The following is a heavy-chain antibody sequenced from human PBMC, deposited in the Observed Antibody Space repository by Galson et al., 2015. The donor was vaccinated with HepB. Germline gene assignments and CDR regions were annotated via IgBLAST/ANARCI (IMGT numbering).Heavy chain of an antibody. CDR3: ARVRSVVVVAATSWFDP. V-gene: IGHV1-3*01. CDR2: INAGNGNT. D-gene: IGHD2-15*01. J-gene: IGHJ5*02. Sequence: SVKVSCKAPGYTFTSYAMHWVRQAPGQRLEWMGWINAGNGNTKYSQKFQGRVTITRDTSASTAYMELSSLRSEDTAVYYCARVRSVVVVAATSWFDPWGQGTLVTVSS. CDR1: GYTFTSYA.